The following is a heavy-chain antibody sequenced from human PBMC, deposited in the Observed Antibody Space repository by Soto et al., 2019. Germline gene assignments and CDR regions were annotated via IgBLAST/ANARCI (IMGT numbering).Heavy chain of an antibody. CDR2: IYYSGST. Sequence: QVHLQESGPGLVKPSQTLSLTCTVSGGSVSSASYYWSWIRQHPGKGLEWIGYIYYSGSTYYNPSLKCRVTLSVGTSNNQFSLNLSSVTAADTAVYYCARRDGTYARGYNCFDPWGQGTLVTVSS. V-gene: IGHV4-31*03. CDR1: GGSVSSASYY. J-gene: IGHJ5*02. CDR3: ARRDGTYARGYNCFDP. D-gene: IGHD6-13*01.